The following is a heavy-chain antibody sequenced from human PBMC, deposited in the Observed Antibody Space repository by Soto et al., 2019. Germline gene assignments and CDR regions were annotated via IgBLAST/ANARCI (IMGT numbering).Heavy chain of an antibody. CDR3: ARYGDYGYAFDI. D-gene: IGHD4-17*01. CDR1: GGTFHSYT. Sequence: PVKVSFKASGGTFHSYTIRWVRQDPGQGLGWMGRIIPILGIANYAQKFQGRVTITADKSTSTAYMELSSLRSEDTAVYYCARYGDYGYAFDIWGQGTMVTVSS. V-gene: IGHV1-69*02. J-gene: IGHJ3*02. CDR2: IIPILGIA.